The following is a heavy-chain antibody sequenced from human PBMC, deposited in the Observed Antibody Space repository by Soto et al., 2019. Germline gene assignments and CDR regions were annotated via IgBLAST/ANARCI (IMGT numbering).Heavy chain of an antibody. CDR2: IYYSGST. J-gene: IGHJ4*02. Sequence: SETLCLTCTVSGGSISSYYWSWIRPPPGKGLEWIGYIYYSGSTNYNPSLKSRVTIPVDTSKNQFSLKLSSVTAADTAVYYCARVVGVSWEYYLDYWGQGTLVTVSS. V-gene: IGHV4-59*01. D-gene: IGHD1-26*01. CDR1: GGSISSYY. CDR3: ARVVGVSWEYYLDY.